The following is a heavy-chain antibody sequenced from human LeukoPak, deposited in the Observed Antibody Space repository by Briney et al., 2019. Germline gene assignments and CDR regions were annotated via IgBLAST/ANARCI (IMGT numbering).Heavy chain of an antibody. CDR1: GGSFSGYY. CDR2: INHSGST. J-gene: IGHJ6*04. Sequence: SETLSLTCAVYGGSFSGYYWSWIRQPPGKGLEWIGEINHSGSTNYNPSLKSRVTISVDTSKNQFSLKLSSVTAADTAVYYCARGIYGSGKGRGPGRPNYYYYYGMDVWGKGTTVTVSS. D-gene: IGHD3-10*01. CDR3: ARGIYGSGKGRGPGRPNYYYYYGMDV. V-gene: IGHV4-34*01.